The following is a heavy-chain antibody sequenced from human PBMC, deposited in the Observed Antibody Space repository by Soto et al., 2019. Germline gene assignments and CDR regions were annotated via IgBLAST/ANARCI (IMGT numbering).Heavy chain of an antibody. Sequence: QVQLVQSGAEVKKPGASVKVSCKASRYTFTSYYIHWVRQAPGQGLEWMGWINPNNGYTKYTQKLQGRVTLTRDTSITTAYLELTRLQSDDTAVYYCAKAKFDFWRGYWSPSLDFWGQGTLVTVSS. CDR2: INPNNGYT. CDR3: AKAKFDFWRGYWSPSLDF. CDR1: RYTFTSYY. D-gene: IGHD3-3*01. J-gene: IGHJ4*02. V-gene: IGHV1-2*02.